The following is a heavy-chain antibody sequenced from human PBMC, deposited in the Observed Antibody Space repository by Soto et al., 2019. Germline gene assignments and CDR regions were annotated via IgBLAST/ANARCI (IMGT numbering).Heavy chain of an antibody. CDR1: GFTFSSYS. CDR2: ISSSSSYI. D-gene: IGHD3-22*01. J-gene: IGHJ4*02. CDR3: AREHLDYYDSSGMDYFDY. Sequence: GGSLRLSCAASGFTFSSYSMNWVRQAPGKGLEWVSSISSSSSYIYYADSVKGRFTISRDNAKNSLYLQMNSLRAEDTAVYYCAREHLDYYDSSGMDYFDYWGQGTLVTVSS. V-gene: IGHV3-21*01.